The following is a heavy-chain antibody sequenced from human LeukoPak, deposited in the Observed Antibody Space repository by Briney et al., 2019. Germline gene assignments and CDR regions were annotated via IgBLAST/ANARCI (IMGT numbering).Heavy chain of an antibody. V-gene: IGHV3-23*01. CDR2: ISGSGSGT. CDR3: AKEQNSKGYFDF. Sequence: PGGSLRLSCAASAFTFSSYAMSWVRQAPGKGLEWVSAISGSGSGTYYANSVKGRFTISRDNSKNTLYLQMNSLRAEDTAVYYCAKEQNSKGYFDFWGQGSLVTVSS. D-gene: IGHD4-23*01. CDR1: AFTFSSYA. J-gene: IGHJ4*02.